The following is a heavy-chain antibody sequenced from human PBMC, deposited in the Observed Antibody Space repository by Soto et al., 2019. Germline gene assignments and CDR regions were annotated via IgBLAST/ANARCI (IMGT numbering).Heavy chain of an antibody. D-gene: IGHD3-9*01. V-gene: IGHV4-61*01. CDR3: ASYDVLAAYYY. CDR1: GGSVSSGNYY. J-gene: IGHJ4*02. CDR2: IYYSGST. Sequence: QVQLQESGPGLVKPSETLSLTCTVSGGSVSSGNYYWSWIRQPPGKGLEWIGYIYYSGSTNYNPSLKSRVTISVDTSKNQVSLKLSSVTAADTAVFYCASYDVLAAYYYWGQGTLVTVSS.